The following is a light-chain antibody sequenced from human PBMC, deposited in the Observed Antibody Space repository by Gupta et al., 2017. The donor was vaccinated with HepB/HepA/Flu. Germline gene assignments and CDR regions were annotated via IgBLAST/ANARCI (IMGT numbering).Light chain of an antibody. CDR1: QDISNY. Sequence: DIQMTQSPSSLSASVGDRVTITCRASQDISNYLAWYQQKPGKVPKLLIYGASTVQSGVPSRYSGSGSGTDFTLTISSRQPEDVATYYCQKEDSAPHTFGQGTKVEIK. V-gene: IGKV1-27*01. J-gene: IGKJ1*01. CDR3: QKEDSAPHT. CDR2: GAS.